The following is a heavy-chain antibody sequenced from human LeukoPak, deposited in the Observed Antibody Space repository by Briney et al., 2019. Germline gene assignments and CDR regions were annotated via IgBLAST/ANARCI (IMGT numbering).Heavy chain of an antibody. CDR3: ARASFQRWLQLGGD. CDR2: ISSSSSTI. Sequence: GGSLRLSCAASGFTFSRFGMHWVRQAPGKGLEWVSYISSSSSTIYYADSVKGRFTISRDNAKNSLYLQMNSLRDEDTAVYYCARASFQRWLQLGGDWGQGALVTVSS. V-gene: IGHV3-48*02. D-gene: IGHD5-24*01. CDR1: GFTFSRFG. J-gene: IGHJ4*02.